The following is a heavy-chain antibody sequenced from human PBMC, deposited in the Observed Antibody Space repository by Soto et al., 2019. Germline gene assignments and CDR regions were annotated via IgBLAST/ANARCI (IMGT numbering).Heavy chain of an antibody. V-gene: IGHV3-33*01. CDR3: ARGRIREGEYFYMDV. J-gene: IGHJ6*03. D-gene: IGHD6-6*01. Sequence: GGSLRLSCVASGPTFSGYGMHWVRQAPGKGLEWVALVWSDGSNTYYADSVKGRFTISRDNSKNTLYLQMNSLSAEDSAVYYCARGRIREGEYFYMDVWGKGTTVTVSS. CDR2: VWSDGSNT. CDR1: GPTFSGYG.